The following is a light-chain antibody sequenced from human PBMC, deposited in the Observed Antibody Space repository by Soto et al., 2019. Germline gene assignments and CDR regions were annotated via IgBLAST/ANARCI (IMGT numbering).Light chain of an antibody. CDR1: QSINNY. CDR3: QHYDSSPIT. V-gene: IGKV1-39*01. CDR2: SAS. J-gene: IGKJ5*01. Sequence: DIQMTQSPSSLSASVGDRVTIACRASQSINNYLNWYLQRPGQAPKLLIRSASTLPRGVPSRFSGSGSRTEFTLTISRLEPEDFAVFYCQHYDSSPITFGQGTRLEIK.